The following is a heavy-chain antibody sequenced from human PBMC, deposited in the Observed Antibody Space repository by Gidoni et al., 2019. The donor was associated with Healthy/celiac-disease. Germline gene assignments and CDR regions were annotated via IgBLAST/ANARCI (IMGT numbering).Heavy chain of an antibody. CDR2: ISGSGGST. V-gene: IGHV3-23*01. Sequence: EVQLLESGGGLVQPGGSLRLSCAASGFTFSSYAMSWVRQAPGKGLEWVSAISGSGGSTYYADSVKGRFTISRDNSKDTLYLQMNSLRAEDTAVYYCAKDDRPVPYYMDVWGKGTTVTVSS. CDR1: GFTFSSYA. J-gene: IGHJ6*03. CDR3: AKDDRPVPYYMDV. D-gene: IGHD2-2*01.